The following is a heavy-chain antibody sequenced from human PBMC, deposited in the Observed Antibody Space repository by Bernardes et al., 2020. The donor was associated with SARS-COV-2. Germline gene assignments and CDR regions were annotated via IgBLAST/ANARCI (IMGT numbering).Heavy chain of an antibody. D-gene: IGHD6-19*01. V-gene: IGHV3-7*01. CDR3: ARAGAYSSGWYPIKYFDY. Sequence: GGSLRLSCAASGFTFSSYWMSWVRQAPGKGLEWVANIKQDGSEKYYVDSVKGRFTISRDNAKNSLYLQMNSLRAEDTAVYYCARAGAYSSGWYPIKYFDYWGQGTLVTVSS. J-gene: IGHJ4*02. CDR2: IKQDGSEK. CDR1: GFTFSSYW.